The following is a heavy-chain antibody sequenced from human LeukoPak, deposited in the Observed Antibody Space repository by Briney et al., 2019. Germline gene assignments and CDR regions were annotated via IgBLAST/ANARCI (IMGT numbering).Heavy chain of an antibody. CDR1: GFTFSSYW. J-gene: IGHJ4*02. CDR2: INQDGSEK. V-gene: IGHV3-7*03. Sequence: GGSLRLSCAASGFTFSSYWMNWVRQTPGEGLEWVANINQDGSEKYYVDSVKGRFTISRDNAKKSLYLQMNSLRVEDTAVYYCARGKRSFDYWGQGTLVTVSS. CDR3: ARGKRSFDY.